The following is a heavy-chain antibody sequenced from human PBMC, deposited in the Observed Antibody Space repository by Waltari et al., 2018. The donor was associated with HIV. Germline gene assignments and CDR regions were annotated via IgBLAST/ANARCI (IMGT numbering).Heavy chain of an antibody. J-gene: IGHJ4*02. D-gene: IGHD6-13*01. CDR2: ISYDGSNK. CDR3: ARDSSSSWVFDY. V-gene: IGHV3-30*04. CDR1: GFTFSSYA. Sequence: QVQLVESGGGVVQPGRSLRLSCAASGFTFSSYAMHWVRQAPGKGLEWVAVISYDGSNKYYADSVKGRFTISRDNSKNTLYLQMNSLRAEDTAVYYCARDSSSSWVFDYWGQGTLVTVSS.